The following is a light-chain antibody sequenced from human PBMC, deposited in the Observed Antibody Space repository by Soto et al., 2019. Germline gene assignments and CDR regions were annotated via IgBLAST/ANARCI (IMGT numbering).Light chain of an antibody. CDR1: QSISGW. CDR2: DAS. V-gene: IGKV1-5*01. J-gene: IGKJ1*01. Sequence: DIKMTQSPSTLSASVGDRVTITCRASQSISGWLAWYQQKPGKAPNLLIYDASSLESGVPSRFSGSGSGTEFTLTISSLQPDDFATYYCQQYNSYSTFGQGTKVDI. CDR3: QQYNSYST.